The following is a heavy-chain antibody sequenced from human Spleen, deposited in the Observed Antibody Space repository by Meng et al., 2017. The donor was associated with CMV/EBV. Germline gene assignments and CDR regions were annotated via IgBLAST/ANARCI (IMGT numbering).Heavy chain of an antibody. CDR2: MNPNSGNT. CDR3: ARGPSDY. Sequence: ASVKVSCKASGYIFTGYYMHWVRQAPGQGLEWMGWMNPNSGNTGYAQKFQGRVTITRNTSISTAYMELSSLRSEDTAVYYCARGPSDYWGQGTLVTVSS. V-gene: IGHV1-8*03. J-gene: IGHJ4*02. CDR1: GYIFTGYY.